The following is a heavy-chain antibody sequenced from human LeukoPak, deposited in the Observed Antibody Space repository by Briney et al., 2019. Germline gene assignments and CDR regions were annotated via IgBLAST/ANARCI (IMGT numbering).Heavy chain of an antibody. CDR1: GFTFSSFA. Sequence: GGSLRLSCAASGFTFSSFAMTWVRQAPGKGLEWVASITSSQGRAYTTDSVKGRFTISRDNSQSTLYLQMNNLRVEDTAVYYCSKDPNGDYIGAFDSWGQGTLVTVPS. V-gene: IGHV3-23*01. D-gene: IGHD4-17*01. CDR2: ITSSQGRA. J-gene: IGHJ5*01. CDR3: SKDPNGDYIGAFDS.